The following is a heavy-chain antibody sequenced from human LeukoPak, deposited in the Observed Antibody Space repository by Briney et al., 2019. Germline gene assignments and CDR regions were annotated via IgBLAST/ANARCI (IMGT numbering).Heavy chain of an antibody. Sequence: SETLSLTCTVSDGSISSYYWSWIRQPAGKGLEWIGRIYTSGSTNYNPSLKSRVTMSVDTSKNQFSLKLSSVTAADTAVYYCARRAGYSSSWYWFDPWGQGTLVTVSS. CDR1: DGSISSYY. D-gene: IGHD6-13*01. CDR3: ARRAGYSSSWYWFDP. J-gene: IGHJ5*02. V-gene: IGHV4-4*07. CDR2: IYTSGST.